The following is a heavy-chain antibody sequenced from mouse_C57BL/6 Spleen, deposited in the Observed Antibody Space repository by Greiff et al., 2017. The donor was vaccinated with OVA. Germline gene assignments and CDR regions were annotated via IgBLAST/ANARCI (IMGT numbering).Heavy chain of an antibody. CDR1: GYTFTSYW. D-gene: IGHD1-1*01. V-gene: IGHV1-55*01. CDR3: ASTVVAPDYFDY. J-gene: IGHJ2*01. Sequence: QVQLKQPGAELVKPGASVKMSCKASGYTFTSYWITWVKQRPGQGLEWIGDIYPGSGSTNYNEKFKSKATLTVDTSSSTAYMQLSSLTSEDSAVYYCASTVVAPDYFDYWGQGTTLTVSS. CDR2: IYPGSGST.